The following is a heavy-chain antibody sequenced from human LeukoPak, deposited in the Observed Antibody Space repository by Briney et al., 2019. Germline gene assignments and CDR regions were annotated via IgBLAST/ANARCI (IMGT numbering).Heavy chain of an antibody. J-gene: IGHJ6*03. CDR1: GFTVSSSD. D-gene: IGHD1-14*01. Sequence: GGSLRLSCAASGFTVSSSDMNWVRQAPGKGQEWVSVIYSNGSTYYADSVKGRFTISRDNSKNTLYLQMNSLRAEDTAVYYCARGPGTYYYYYYMDVWGKGTTVTISS. CDR2: IYSNGST. CDR3: ARGPGTYYYYYYMDV. V-gene: IGHV3-66*01.